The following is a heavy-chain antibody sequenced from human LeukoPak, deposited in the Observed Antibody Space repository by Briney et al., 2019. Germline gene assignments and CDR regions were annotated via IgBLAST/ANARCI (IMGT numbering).Heavy chain of an antibody. D-gene: IGHD5-12*01. CDR2: IYHSGST. J-gene: IGHJ4*02. V-gene: IGHV4-30-2*01. CDR1: GGSISSGGYY. Sequence: PSETLSLTCTVSGGSISSGGYYWSWIRQPPGKGLEWIGYIYHSGSTYYNPSLKSRVTISVDRSKNQFSLKLSSVTAADTAVYYCARVVRGYSGFEGYYFDYWGQGTLVTVSS. CDR3: ARVVRGYSGFEGYYFDY.